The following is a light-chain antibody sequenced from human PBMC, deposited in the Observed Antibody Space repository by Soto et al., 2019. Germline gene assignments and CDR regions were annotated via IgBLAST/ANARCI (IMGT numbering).Light chain of an antibody. CDR3: QQGYNTFWT. Sequence: DIQMTQSPSTLSAAVGDGVTMTCRASQSISSWLAWYQQKPGKAPKLLIYDASSLESGVPSRFSGSGSGTDFTLTISNLQPEDSATYYCQQGYNTFWTLGRGTKVDI. V-gene: IGKV1-5*01. CDR2: DAS. CDR1: QSISSW. J-gene: IGKJ1*01.